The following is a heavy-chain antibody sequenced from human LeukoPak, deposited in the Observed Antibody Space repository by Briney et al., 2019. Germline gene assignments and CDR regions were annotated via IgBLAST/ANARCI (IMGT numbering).Heavy chain of an antibody. CDR3: ARAKSTVSTYFDS. J-gene: IGHJ4*02. D-gene: IGHD4-17*01. V-gene: IGHV4-34*01. Sequence: SETLSLTCIVSGSISSYYWTWIRQPPGKGLEWIGEINPGGTTNYHPSLKRRVTISADTSKSQFSLELRSVTAAGTAVFYCARAKSTVSTYFDSWGQGSLVTVSS. CDR2: INPGGTT. CDR1: GSISSYY.